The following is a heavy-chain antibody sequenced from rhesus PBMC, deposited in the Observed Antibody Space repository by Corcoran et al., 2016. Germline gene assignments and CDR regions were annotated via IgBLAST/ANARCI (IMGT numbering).Heavy chain of an antibody. D-gene: IGHD6-13*01. CDR3: ARDIRRIAAFDC. Sequence: QVQLQESGPGLVKPLETLSLTCTVSGGSISSNYWSWIRQPPGKGLEWIGYIYGSGKSTNYNPSLKSRVTLSVDSSKNQFSLNLNSVTAADTAVYYCARDIRRIAAFDCWGQGVLVTVSS. CDR1: GGSISSNY. CDR2: IYGSGKST. V-gene: IGHV4S11*01. J-gene: IGHJ4*01.